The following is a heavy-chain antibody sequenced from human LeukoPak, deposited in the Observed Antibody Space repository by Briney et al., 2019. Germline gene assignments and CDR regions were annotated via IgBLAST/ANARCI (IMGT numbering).Heavy chain of an antibody. CDR3: AALWFGELSHFDY. CDR1: GYTFTGYY. CDR2: INPNSGGT. V-gene: IGHV1-2*02. J-gene: IGHJ4*02. Sequence: ASVKVSCKASGYTFTGYYMHWVRQAPGQGLEWMGWINPNSGGTNYAQKFQGRVTMTRDTSISTAYMELSRLRSDDTAVYYCAALWFGELSHFDYWGQGTLVTVSP. D-gene: IGHD3-10*01.